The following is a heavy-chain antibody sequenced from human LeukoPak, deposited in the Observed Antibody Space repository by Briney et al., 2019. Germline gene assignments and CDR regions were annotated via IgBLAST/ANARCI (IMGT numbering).Heavy chain of an antibody. Sequence: GGSLRLSCAASGFTVSTNYMSWVRQAPGRGLEWVSVIYSGDTTFYADSVRGKFTISRDNSKNTLYLQMNSLRAEDTAVYYCASILRSSSGYYFDYWGQGTLVTVSS. CDR3: ASILRSSSGYYFDY. D-gene: IGHD3-10*01. V-gene: IGHV3-66*01. J-gene: IGHJ4*02. CDR2: IYSGDTT. CDR1: GFTVSTNY.